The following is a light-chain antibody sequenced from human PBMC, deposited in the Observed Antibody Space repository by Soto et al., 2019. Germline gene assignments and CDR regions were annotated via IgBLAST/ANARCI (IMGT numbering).Light chain of an antibody. J-gene: IGKJ3*01. V-gene: IGKV3-11*01. Sequence: GQRASLCRRASPTVITSVVWYQPKPGQAPRLLIYDASNRATGIPAWFSGSGSGTDFTLTITSREPEYFGGYYFLLRISWPLELSFRPGTKVDSK. CDR1: PTVITS. CDR2: DAS. CDR3: LLRISWPLELS.